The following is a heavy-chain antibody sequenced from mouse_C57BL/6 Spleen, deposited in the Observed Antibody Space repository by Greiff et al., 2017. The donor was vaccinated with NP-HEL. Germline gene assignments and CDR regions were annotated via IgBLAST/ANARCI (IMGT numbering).Heavy chain of an antibody. Sequence: EVKLMESGGGLVQSGRSLRLSCATSGFTFSDFYMEWVRQAPGKGLEWIAASRNKANDYTTEYSASVKGRFIVSRDTSQSILYLQMNALRAEDTAIYYCARDAWGYLPFAYWGQGTLVTVSA. CDR3: ARDAWGYLPFAY. CDR2: SRNKANDYTT. CDR1: GFTFSDFY. V-gene: IGHV7-1*01. D-gene: IGHD2-3*01. J-gene: IGHJ3*01.